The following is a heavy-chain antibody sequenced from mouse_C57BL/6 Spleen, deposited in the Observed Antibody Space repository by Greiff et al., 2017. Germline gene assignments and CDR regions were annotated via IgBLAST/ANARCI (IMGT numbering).Heavy chain of an antibody. CDR1: GYTFTSYW. D-gene: IGHD1-1*01. Sequence: QVQLQQPGTELVKPGASVKLSCKASGYTFTSYWMHWVKQRPGQGLEWIGNINPSNGGTNYNEKFKSKATLTVDKSSSTAYMQLSSLTSEDSAVYYCARGGSSSFHCYLDVWGTGTTVTVSS. J-gene: IGHJ1*03. CDR2: INPSNGGT. CDR3: ARGGSSSFHCYLDV. V-gene: IGHV1-53*01.